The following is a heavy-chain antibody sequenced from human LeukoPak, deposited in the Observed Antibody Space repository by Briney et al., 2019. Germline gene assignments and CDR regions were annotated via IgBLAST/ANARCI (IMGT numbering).Heavy chain of an antibody. CDR1: GYSISSGY. D-gene: IGHD2-21*02. Sequence: PSETLSLTCTVSGYSISSGYWAWIRQSPGKGPEWIASIYHSGTTYSNPSLQSRVTLSIDTSKNQFSLKVTSLTAADTAVYYCARDPALTYNWFDPWGQGNLVTVSS. J-gene: IGHJ5*02. V-gene: IGHV4-38-2*02. CDR3: ARDPALTYNWFDP. CDR2: IYHSGTT.